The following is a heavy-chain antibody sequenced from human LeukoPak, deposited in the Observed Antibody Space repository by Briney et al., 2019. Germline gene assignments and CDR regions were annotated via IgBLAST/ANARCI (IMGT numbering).Heavy chain of an antibody. J-gene: IGHJ4*02. Sequence: SETLSLTGTVSGTSISGDYWSWIRQPPGKGLEWIGYVYFTGNTNYNPSLKSRVTISMDTSKNQISLTVTSVTAADTAVYYCARHPFSSPFDFWGQGTLVAVSS. CDR2: VYFTGNT. D-gene: IGHD2/OR15-2a*01. V-gene: IGHV4-59*08. CDR3: ARHPFSSPFDF. CDR1: GTSISGDY.